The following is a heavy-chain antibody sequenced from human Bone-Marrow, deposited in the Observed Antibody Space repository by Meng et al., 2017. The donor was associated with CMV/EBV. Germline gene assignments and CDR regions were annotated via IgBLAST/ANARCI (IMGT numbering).Heavy chain of an antibody. CDR1: GFTFSSYA. J-gene: IGHJ6*02. V-gene: IGHV3-23*01. D-gene: IGHD3-9*01. CDR3: AKARFLTGNYGMDV. Sequence: GESLKISCAASGFTFSSYAMSWVRQAPGKGLEWVSAISGSGGSTYYADSVKGRFTISRDNSKNTVNLQMNSLRAEDTALYYCAKARFLTGNYGMDVWGQGSTVTFSS. CDR2: ISGSGGST.